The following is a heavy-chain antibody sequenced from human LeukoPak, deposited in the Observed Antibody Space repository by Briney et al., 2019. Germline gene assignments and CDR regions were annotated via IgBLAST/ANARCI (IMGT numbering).Heavy chain of an antibody. Sequence: GASVKVSCKASGYTFTSYYMHWVRQAPGQGLEWMGIINPSGGGTSYAQKFQGRVTMTRDTSTSTVYRELSSLTSEDTAVYYCATQYYYDSSDYTREWYFDYWGQGTLVTVSS. CDR1: GYTFTSYY. D-gene: IGHD3-22*01. J-gene: IGHJ4*02. CDR3: ATQYYYDSSDYTREWYFDY. V-gene: IGHV1-46*01. CDR2: INPSGGGT.